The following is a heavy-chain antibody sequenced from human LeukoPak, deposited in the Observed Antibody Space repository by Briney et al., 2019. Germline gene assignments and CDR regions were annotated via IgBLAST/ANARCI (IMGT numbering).Heavy chain of an antibody. CDR3: ARDPPSTVAPLDY. V-gene: IGHV4-34*01. CDR1: GGSFSGYY. D-gene: IGHD2-2*01. CDR2: INHTART. Sequence: SETLSLTCAVCGGSFSGYYWSWIRQPPGKGGEGIGEINHTARTNYIPSLKHRVTLSVNTSKNQFSLPLSSVTAADTAVYYCARDPPSTVAPLDYWGEGTLVTVYS. J-gene: IGHJ4*02.